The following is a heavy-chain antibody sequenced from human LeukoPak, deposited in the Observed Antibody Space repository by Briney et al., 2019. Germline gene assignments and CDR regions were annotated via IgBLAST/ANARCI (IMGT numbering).Heavy chain of an antibody. CDR1: GDSVSSNSAA. V-gene: IGHV6-1*01. CDR3: ARCIRFLEWFPKTVYNWFDP. CDR2: TYYRSKWYN. Sequence: SQTLSLTCAISGDSVSSNSAAWNWIRQSPSRGLEWLGRTYYRSKWYNDYAVSVKSRITINPDTSKSQFSLKLSSVTAADTAVYYCARCIRFLEWFPKTVYNWFDPWGQGTLVTVSS. D-gene: IGHD3-3*01. J-gene: IGHJ5*02.